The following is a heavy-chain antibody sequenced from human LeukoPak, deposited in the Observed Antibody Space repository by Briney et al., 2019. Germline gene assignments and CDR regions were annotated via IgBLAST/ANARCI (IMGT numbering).Heavy chain of an antibody. CDR1: GGSISSSYYY. Sequence: SETLSLTCTVSGGSISSSYYYWGWIRQPPGKGLEWIGSIYYSGSTYYNPSLKSRVTISVDTSTNQFSLKLSSVTAADTAVYYCARDNWNYGSSMDVWGQGTTVTVSS. J-gene: IGHJ6*02. V-gene: IGHV4-39*07. CDR2: IYYSGST. D-gene: IGHD1-7*01. CDR3: ARDNWNYGSSMDV.